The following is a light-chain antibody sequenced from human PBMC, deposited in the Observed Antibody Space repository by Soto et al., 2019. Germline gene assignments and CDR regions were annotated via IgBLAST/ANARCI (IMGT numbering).Light chain of an antibody. Sequence: EIAMTQSPVTLSVSPGERATLSCRASQSISSQLAWYQQKPGQAPRLLISGASTRATGIPARFSGGASGTEFTLTISSLQSEDFAVYYCQQYNIWPLVTFGGGTKVEIK. J-gene: IGKJ4*01. CDR2: GAS. CDR1: QSISSQ. CDR3: QQYNIWPLVT. V-gene: IGKV3-15*01.